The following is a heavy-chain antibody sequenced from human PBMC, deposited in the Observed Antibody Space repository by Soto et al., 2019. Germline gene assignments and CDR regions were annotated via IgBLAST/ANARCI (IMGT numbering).Heavy chain of an antibody. CDR3: ATTGSGRMGYFDY. Sequence: EVQLLESGGGLVQPGGSLRLSCAASGFTFSSYAMSWVRQAPGKGLEWISAISGSGGSTYYADSVKGRFTISRDTSKNTLNLQMNSLRAEDTAVYYCATTGSGRMGYFDYWGQGTLVTVSS. CDR1: GFTFSSYA. J-gene: IGHJ4*02. CDR2: ISGSGGST. D-gene: IGHD3-10*01. V-gene: IGHV3-23*01.